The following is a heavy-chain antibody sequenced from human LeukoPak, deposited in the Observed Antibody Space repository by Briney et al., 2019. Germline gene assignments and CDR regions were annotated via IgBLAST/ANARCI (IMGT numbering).Heavy chain of an antibody. V-gene: IGHV4-4*07. CDR1: GVSISSYY. D-gene: IGHD6-19*01. Sequence: SETLSLTCTVSGVSISSYYWSWIRQPAGKGLERIGRIYTSGSTNYNPSLRSRVTISVDKSKNQLSLKLRSVTAADTAVYYCARDGAVAGREGFDYWGQGTLVTVSS. CDR2: IYTSGST. J-gene: IGHJ4*02. CDR3: ARDGAVAGREGFDY.